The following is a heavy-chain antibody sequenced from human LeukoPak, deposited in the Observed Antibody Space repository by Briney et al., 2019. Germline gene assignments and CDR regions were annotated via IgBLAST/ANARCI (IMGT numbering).Heavy chain of an antibody. D-gene: IGHD2-2*01. CDR1: RLTGSSNF. V-gene: IGHV3-66*04. J-gene: IGHJ4*02. CDR3: ARHLDYCSTTSCSAFDY. CDR2: IYSGGST. Sequence: GGSLRLSCAASRLTGSSNFMTWVRQAPGKGREWGSAIYSGGSTFYADSVRGRFTISRDNAKNSLYLQMNSLRAEDTAVYYCARHLDYCSTTSCSAFDYWGQGTLVTVSS.